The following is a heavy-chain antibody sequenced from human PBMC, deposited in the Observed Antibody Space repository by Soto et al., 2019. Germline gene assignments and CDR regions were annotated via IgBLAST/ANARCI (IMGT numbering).Heavy chain of an antibody. J-gene: IGHJ4*02. CDR2: IKEDGSEK. Sequence: GGSLRLSCAASGFTFSSYWMSWVRQAPGKGLEWVANIKEDGSEKYYVDSVKGRFTISRDNAKYSLYLQMSSLRAEDPALYYCACHPPRRYYDKSALPYWAPGTLVTVSS. V-gene: IGHV3-7*03. D-gene: IGHD3-22*01. CDR3: ACHPPRRYYDKSALPY. CDR1: GFTFSSYW.